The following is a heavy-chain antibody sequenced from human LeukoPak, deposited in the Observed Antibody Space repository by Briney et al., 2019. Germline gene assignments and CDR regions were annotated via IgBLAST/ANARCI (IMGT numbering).Heavy chain of an antibody. Sequence: SQTLSLTCTVSGGSISSGGYYWSWIRQHPGKGLEWIGYIYYSGSTYYNPSLKSRVTISVDTSKNQFSLKLSSVTAADTAVYYCARGRNDFWSGYCLFDYWGQGTLVTVSS. CDR2: IYYSGST. CDR3: ARGRNDFWSGYCLFDY. D-gene: IGHD3-3*01. CDR1: GGSISSGGYY. J-gene: IGHJ4*02. V-gene: IGHV4-31*03.